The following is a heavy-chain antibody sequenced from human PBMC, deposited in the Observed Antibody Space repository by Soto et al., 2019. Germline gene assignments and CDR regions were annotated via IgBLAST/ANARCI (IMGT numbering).Heavy chain of an antibody. CDR1: GFSFDDFA. V-gene: IGHV3-9*01. CDR3: AKERVRFLDA. Sequence: QLVESGGGLVQPGGSLRLSCVASGFSFDDFAMHWVRQAPGKDLEWISGITWNSVSTDYANSVKGRFTVSRDNAKNSLYLQMSSLTTEDTALYFCAKERVRFLDAWGQGTLVTVSS. CDR2: ITWNSVST. D-gene: IGHD3-3*01. J-gene: IGHJ5*02.